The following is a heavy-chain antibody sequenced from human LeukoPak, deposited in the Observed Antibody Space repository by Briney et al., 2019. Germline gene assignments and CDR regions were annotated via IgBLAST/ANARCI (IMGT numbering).Heavy chain of an antibody. V-gene: IGHV3-21*01. D-gene: IGHD6-13*01. CDR3: ARPPRVYSSSWRGRVDYYYMDV. Sequence: GGSLRLSCAASGFIISSYSMNWVRQAPGKGLEWVSSISSSSRYIYYADSVKGRFAISRDNAKNSLYLQMNSLRAEDTAVYYCARPPRVYSSSWRGRVDYYYMDVWGKGTTVTVSS. J-gene: IGHJ6*03. CDR1: GFIISSYS. CDR2: ISSSSRYI.